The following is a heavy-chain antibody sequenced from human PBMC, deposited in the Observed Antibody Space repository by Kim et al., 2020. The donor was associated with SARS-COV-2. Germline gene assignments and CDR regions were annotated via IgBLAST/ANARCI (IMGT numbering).Heavy chain of an antibody. V-gene: IGHV4-34*01. CDR2: INHSGST. D-gene: IGHD3-16*02. J-gene: IGHJ4*02. Sequence: SETLSLTCAVYGGSFSGYYWSWIRQPPGKGLEWIGEINHSGSTNYNPSLKSRVTISVDTSKNQFSLKLSSVTAADTAVYYCARYISGYDYVWGSYRSKYYLDYWGQGTLVTVSS. CDR3: ARYISGYDYVWGSYRSKYYLDY. CDR1: GGSFSGYY.